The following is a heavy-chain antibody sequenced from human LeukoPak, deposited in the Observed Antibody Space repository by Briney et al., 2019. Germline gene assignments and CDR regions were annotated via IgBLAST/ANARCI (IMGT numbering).Heavy chain of an antibody. V-gene: IGHV3-21*01. CDR3: ARERPPTTFYKGVVWFDP. D-gene: IGHD3-16*01. Sequence: PGGSLRLSCAASGFTFSSYSMNWVRQAPGKGLEWVSSISSSSSYIYYADSVVGRFTISRDNAKNSLYLQMNSLRAEDTAVDYCARERPPTTFYKGVVWFDPWGQGTLVTVSS. J-gene: IGHJ5*02. CDR2: ISSSSSYI. CDR1: GFTFSSYS.